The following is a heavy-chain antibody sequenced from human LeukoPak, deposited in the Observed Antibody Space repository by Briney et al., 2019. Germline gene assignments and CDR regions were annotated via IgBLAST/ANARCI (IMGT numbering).Heavy chain of an antibody. J-gene: IGHJ6*02. Sequence: SETLSLTCTVSGGSISSGSYYWSWIRQPPGKGLEWIGYMHHSGSTYYNPSLKSRVIISVDRSKNQFSLNLSSVTAADTAVYYCARDPDMIVVAARYYGMDVWGQGTTVTVSS. CDR1: GGSISSGSYY. D-gene: IGHD3-22*01. V-gene: IGHV4-30-2*01. CDR2: MHHSGST. CDR3: ARDPDMIVVAARYYGMDV.